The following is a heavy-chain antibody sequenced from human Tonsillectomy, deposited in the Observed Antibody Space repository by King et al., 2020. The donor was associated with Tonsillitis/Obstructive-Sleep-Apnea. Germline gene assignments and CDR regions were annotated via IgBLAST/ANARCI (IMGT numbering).Heavy chain of an antibody. J-gene: IGHJ4*02. CDR2: FDPEDGET. V-gene: IGHV1-24*01. D-gene: IGHD5-18*01. CDR3: ATDRDTAMAFDY. Sequence: VQLVESGAEVKKPGASVKVSCKVSGYTLTELSMHWVRQAPGKGLEWMGGFDPEDGETIYAQKFQGRVTMTKDTSTDTAYMELSSLTSEDTAVYYCATDRDTAMAFDYWGQGTLVTVSS. CDR1: GYTLTELS.